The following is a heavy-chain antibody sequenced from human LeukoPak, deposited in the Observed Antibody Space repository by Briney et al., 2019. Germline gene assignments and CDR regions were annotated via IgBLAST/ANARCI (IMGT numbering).Heavy chain of an antibody. CDR3: ARGIVGATISLNWFDP. CDR2: ISAYNGNT. Sequence: ASVKVSCKASGYTFTSYGISWVRQAPGQGLEWMGWISAYNGNTNYAQKLQGRVTMTTDTSTSTAYMELRGLRSDDTAVYYCARGIVGATISLNWFDPWGQGTLVTVSS. J-gene: IGHJ5*02. CDR1: GYTFTSYG. V-gene: IGHV1-18*01. D-gene: IGHD1-26*01.